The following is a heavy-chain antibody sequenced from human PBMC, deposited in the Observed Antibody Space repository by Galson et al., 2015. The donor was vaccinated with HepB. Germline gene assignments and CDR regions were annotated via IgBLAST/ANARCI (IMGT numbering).Heavy chain of an antibody. J-gene: IGHJ1*01. CDR3: ATLGAGGLHSSSWSRGGFQH. CDR2: FDPEDGET. D-gene: IGHD6-13*01. CDR1: GYTLTELS. Sequence: SVKVSCKVSGYTLTELSMHWVRQAPGKGLEWMGGFDPEDGETIYAQKFQGRVTMTEDTSTDTAYMELSSLRSEDTAVYYCATLGAGGLHSSSWSRGGFQHWGQGTLVTVSS. V-gene: IGHV1-24*01.